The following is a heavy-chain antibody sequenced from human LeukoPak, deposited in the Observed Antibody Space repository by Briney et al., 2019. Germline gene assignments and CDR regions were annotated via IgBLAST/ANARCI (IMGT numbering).Heavy chain of an antibody. CDR2: IYPNTGET. CDR3: ATSGGDSSSWYKLDY. Sequence: ASVKVSRKTSGYTFTDYYIHWVRQAPGQGLEWVGWIYPNTGETNYAPKFQGRVTMTRDTSISTAYMELSRLRSDDTAVYYCATSGGDSSSWYKLDYWGQGTLVTVSS. V-gene: IGHV1-2*02. D-gene: IGHD6-13*01. J-gene: IGHJ4*02. CDR1: GYTFTDYY.